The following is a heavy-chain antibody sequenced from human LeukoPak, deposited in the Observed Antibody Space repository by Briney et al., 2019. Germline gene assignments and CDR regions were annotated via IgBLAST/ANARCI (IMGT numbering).Heavy chain of an antibody. V-gene: IGHV6-1*01. CDR2: TYYRSKWYN. D-gene: IGHD6-13*01. J-gene: IGHJ6*02. CDR3: ARDYSSSWYASNNLRSGMDV. Sequence: SQTLSLTCAISGDSVSSNSAAWNWIRQSPSRGLEWLGRTYYRSKWYNDYAVSVKSRITINPDTSKNQFSLQLNSVTPEDTAVYYCARDYSSSWYASNNLRSGMDVWGQGTTVTVSS. CDR1: GDSVSSNSAA.